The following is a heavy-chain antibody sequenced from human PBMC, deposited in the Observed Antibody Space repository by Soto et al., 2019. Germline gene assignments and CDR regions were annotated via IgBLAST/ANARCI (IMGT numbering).Heavy chain of an antibody. CDR1: GFTFSSYA. J-gene: IGHJ5*02. Sequence: QVQLVESGGGVVQPGRSLRLSCAASGFTFSSYAMHWVRQAPGKGLEWVAVISYDGSNKYYADSVKGRFTISRDNSKNXXYLQMNSLRAEDTAVYYCARGAYYYDSSGLNWFDPWGQGTLVTVSS. CDR2: ISYDGSNK. CDR3: ARGAYYYDSSGLNWFDP. D-gene: IGHD3-22*01. V-gene: IGHV3-30-3*01.